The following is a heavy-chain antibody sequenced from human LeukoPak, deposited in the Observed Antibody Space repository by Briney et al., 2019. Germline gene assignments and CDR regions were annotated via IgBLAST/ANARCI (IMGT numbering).Heavy chain of an antibody. D-gene: IGHD4-17*01. V-gene: IGHV4-59*01. Sequence: SETLSLTCTVSGGSISSYYWSWIRQPPVKGLEWIGYIYYSGSTNYNPSLKSRVTISVDTSKNQFSLKLSSVTAADTAVYYCAARDYGDYVGSGYFDLWGRGTLVTVSS. J-gene: IGHJ2*01. CDR2: IYYSGST. CDR1: GGSISSYY. CDR3: AARDYGDYVGSGYFDL.